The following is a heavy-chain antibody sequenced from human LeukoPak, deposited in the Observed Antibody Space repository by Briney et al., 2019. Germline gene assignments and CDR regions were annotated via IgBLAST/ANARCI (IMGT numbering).Heavy chain of an antibody. V-gene: IGHV4-59*01. Sequence: PSETLSLTCTVSGGSFGTNYWSWIRQPPGRGLEWIGYIYYTGNTNHNPSLKSRVTISVDTSKNQFSLKVNSVTAADTAVYYCARGHDYYDDSGYYDFDYWGQGTLVTVSS. CDR2: IYYTGNT. CDR3: ARGHDYYDDSGYYDFDY. CDR1: GGSFGTNY. D-gene: IGHD3-22*01. J-gene: IGHJ4*02.